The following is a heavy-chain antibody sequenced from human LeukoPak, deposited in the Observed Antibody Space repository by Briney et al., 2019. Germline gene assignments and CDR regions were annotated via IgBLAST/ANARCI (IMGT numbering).Heavy chain of an antibody. D-gene: IGHD6-19*01. CDR2: IKQDGSEK. J-gene: IGHJ4*02. V-gene: IGHV3-7*04. CDR3: ARERVAVPGGDY. Sequence: GGSLRLSCVGSGFTISTYWMSWVRQAPGRGLEWVANIKQDGSEKYYVDSVKGRFTISRDNAKNSLYLQMNSLRAEDTAVYYCARERVAVPGGDYWGQGTLATVSS. CDR1: GFTISTYW.